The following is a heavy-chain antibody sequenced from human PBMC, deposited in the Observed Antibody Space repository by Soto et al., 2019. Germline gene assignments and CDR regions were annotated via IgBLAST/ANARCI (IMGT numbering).Heavy chain of an antibody. CDR3: AKVPIQANYDFLSGYYWYFDL. CDR1: GFTFSSYG. J-gene: IGHJ2*01. D-gene: IGHD3-3*01. Sequence: QVQLVESGGGVVQPGRSLRLSCAASGFTFSSYGMHWVRQAPGKGLEWVAVISYDGSNKYYADSVKGRFTISRDNSKNTLYLQMNSLRAEDTAVYYCAKVPIQANYDFLSGYYWYFDLWGRGTLVTVSS. CDR2: ISYDGSNK. V-gene: IGHV3-30*18.